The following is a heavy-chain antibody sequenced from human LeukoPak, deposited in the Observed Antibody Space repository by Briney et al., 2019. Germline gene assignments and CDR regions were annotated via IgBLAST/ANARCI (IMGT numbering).Heavy chain of an antibody. CDR3: ARRDSSCYRDAFDI. CDR1: GGSISSYY. J-gene: IGHJ3*02. Sequence: SETLSLTCTVSGGSISSYYWSWIRQPPGKGLEWIGYIYYSGSTNYNPSLKSRVTISVDTSKNQCSLKLSSVTAEDTAVYYCARRDSSCYRDAFDIWGQGTMVTVSS. D-gene: IGHD3-22*01. V-gene: IGHV4-59*01. CDR2: IYYSGST.